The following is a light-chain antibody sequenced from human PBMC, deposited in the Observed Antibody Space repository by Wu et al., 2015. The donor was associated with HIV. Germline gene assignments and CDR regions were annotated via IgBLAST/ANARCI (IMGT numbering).Light chain of an antibody. V-gene: IGKV1-27*01. CDR2: AAS. CDR3: QNYDSVPLT. CDR1: QGISNN. J-gene: IGKJ4*01. Sequence: DIQMTQSPSSLSASVRDRISISCRASQGISNNLAWYQQKAGKVPRLLIYAASTLQSGVPSRFSGSGSETDFTLTISSLQPEDVATYYCQNYDSVPLTFGGGTKVEIK.